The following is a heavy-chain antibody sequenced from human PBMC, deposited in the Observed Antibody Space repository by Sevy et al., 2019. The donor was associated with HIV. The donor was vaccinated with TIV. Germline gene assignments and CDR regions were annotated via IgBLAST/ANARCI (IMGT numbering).Heavy chain of an antibody. D-gene: IGHD3-22*01. CDR3: ARGCLTMIVGDPVWGGGYFDY. V-gene: IGHV4-34*01. CDR2: INHSGST. J-gene: IGHJ4*02. CDR1: GGSFSGYY. Sequence: SETLSLTCAVYGGSFSGYYWNWIRQPPGKGLEWIGEINHSGSTNYNPSLKSRVTISVDTSKNQFSLKLSSVTAADTAVYYGARGCLTMIVGDPVWGGGYFDYWGQGTLVTVSS.